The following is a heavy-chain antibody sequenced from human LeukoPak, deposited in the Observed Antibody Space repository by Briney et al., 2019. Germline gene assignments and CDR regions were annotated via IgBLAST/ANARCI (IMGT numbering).Heavy chain of an antibody. V-gene: IGHV4-59*11. Sequence: PSETLSLTCAVSGASINNHFWSWIRQPPGKGLEWIGYISNTGSTNYNPSLKSRVTISADTSKNQFSLKLSSVIAADTAVYYCARMSVNPVARAIVLIDPWGQGTLVAVSS. CDR3: ARMSVNPVARAIVLIDP. CDR1: GASINNHF. J-gene: IGHJ5*02. D-gene: IGHD6-19*01. CDR2: ISNTGST.